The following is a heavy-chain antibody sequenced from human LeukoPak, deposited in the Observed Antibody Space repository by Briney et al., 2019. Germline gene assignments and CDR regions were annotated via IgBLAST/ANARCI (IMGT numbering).Heavy chain of an antibody. V-gene: IGHV4-4*09. J-gene: IGHJ3*02. CDR3: ARQTRYGAYNTYDI. D-gene: IGHD4-17*01. Sequence: SETLSLTCTVSGASITNYYWGWTRQLPGKGLEWIGYIHASGRTGYNPSPKRRGIMLVGTSKNQFSLGLSSVTAADTAIYYCARQTRYGAYNTYDIWGQGTMVTVSS. CDR1: GASITNYY. CDR2: IHASGRT.